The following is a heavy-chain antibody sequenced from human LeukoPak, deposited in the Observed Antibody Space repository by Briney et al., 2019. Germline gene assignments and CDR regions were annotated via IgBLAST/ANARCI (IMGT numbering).Heavy chain of an antibody. CDR1: GFTVSSNY. V-gene: IGHV3-53*01. Sequence: GGSLRLSCAASGFTVSSNYMSWVRQAPGKGLEWVSVIYSGGSTYYADSVKGRFTISRDNSKNTLYLQMNSLRAEDTAVYYCASILPVSGGGGDAFDIWGQGTMVTVSS. CDR2: IYSGGST. D-gene: IGHD2-15*01. CDR3: ASILPVSGGGGDAFDI. J-gene: IGHJ3*02.